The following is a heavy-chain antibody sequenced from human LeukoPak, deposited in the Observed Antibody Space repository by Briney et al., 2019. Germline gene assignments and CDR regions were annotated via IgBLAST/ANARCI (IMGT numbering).Heavy chain of an antibody. CDR2: IYTSGST. V-gene: IGHV4-4*07. J-gene: IGHJ4*02. CDR1: GGSISSYY. CDR3: ARETFGEGSISFDY. D-gene: IGHD3-10*01. Sequence: SETLSLTCTVSGGSISSYYWSWIRQPAGKGLEWIGRIYTSGSTNYNPSLKSRVTMSVDTSKNQFSLKLSSVTAADTAVYYCARETFGEGSISFDYWSQGTLVTVSS.